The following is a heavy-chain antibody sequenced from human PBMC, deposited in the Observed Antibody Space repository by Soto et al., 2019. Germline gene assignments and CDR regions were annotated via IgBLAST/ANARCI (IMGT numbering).Heavy chain of an antibody. Sequence: GGSLRLSCAASGFTFSSYAMHWVRQAPGKGLEWVAVISYDGSNKYYADSVKGRFTISRDNSKNTLYLQMNSLRAEDTAVYYCARESYNWNNWFDPWGKGTLVTVSS. J-gene: IGHJ5*02. D-gene: IGHD1-20*01. CDR1: GFTFSSYA. CDR2: ISYDGSNK. V-gene: IGHV3-30-3*01. CDR3: ARESYNWNNWFDP.